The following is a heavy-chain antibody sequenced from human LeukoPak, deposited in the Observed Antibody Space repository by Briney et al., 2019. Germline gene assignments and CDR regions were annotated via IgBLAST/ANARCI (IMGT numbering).Heavy chain of an antibody. J-gene: IGHJ6*02. D-gene: IGHD3-3*01. CDR3: ARGQGDDFWSGYYLDYYYYGMDV. V-gene: IGHV4-34*01. CDR2: INHSGST. CDR1: GGSFSGYY. Sequence: PSETLSLTCAVYGGSFSGYYWSWIRQPPGKGLEWIGEINHSGSTNYNPSLKSRVTLSVDTSKNQFSLKLSSVTAADTAVYYCARGQGDDFWSGYYLDYYYYGMDVWGQGTTVTVSS.